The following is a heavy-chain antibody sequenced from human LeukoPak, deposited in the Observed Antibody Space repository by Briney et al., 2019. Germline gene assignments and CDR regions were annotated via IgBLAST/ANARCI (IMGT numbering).Heavy chain of an antibody. CDR3: ARDRDGVTDY. V-gene: IGHV4-30-4*08. Sequence: SETLSLTCTVSGGSISSGDYYWSWIRQPPGKGLGWIGYIYYSGSTYYNPSLKSRVTISVDTSKNQFSLKLSSVTAADTAVYYCARDRDGVTDYWGQGTLVTVSS. CDR2: IYYSGST. CDR1: GGSISSGDYY. D-gene: IGHD3-3*01. J-gene: IGHJ4*02.